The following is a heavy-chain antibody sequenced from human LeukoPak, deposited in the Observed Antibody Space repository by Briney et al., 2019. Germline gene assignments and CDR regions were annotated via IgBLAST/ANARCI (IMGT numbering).Heavy chain of an antibody. Sequence: PGGSLRLSCAASGFTFSDYSMTWIRQAPGKGLEWVSYISSSGSTIYYADSVKGRFTISRDNAKNSLYLQMNSLRAEDTAVYHCARGKDGYKRGYPLGFDYWGQGTLVTVSS. J-gene: IGHJ4*02. V-gene: IGHV3-11*01. D-gene: IGHD5-24*01. CDR2: ISSSGSTI. CDR1: GFTFSDYS. CDR3: ARGKDGYKRGYPLGFDY.